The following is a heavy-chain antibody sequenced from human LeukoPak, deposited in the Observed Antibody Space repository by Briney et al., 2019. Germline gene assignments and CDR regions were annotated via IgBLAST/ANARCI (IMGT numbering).Heavy chain of an antibody. CDR2: IIPIFGTA. D-gene: IGHD6-19*01. Sequence: GASVKVSCKASGYTFTGYYMHWVRQAPGQGLEWMGRIIPIFGTANYAQKFQGRVTITTDESTSTAYMELSSLRSEDTAVYYCARDQIAVAGNFDYWGQGTLVTVSS. V-gene: IGHV1-69*05. J-gene: IGHJ4*02. CDR1: GYTFTGYY. CDR3: ARDQIAVAGNFDY.